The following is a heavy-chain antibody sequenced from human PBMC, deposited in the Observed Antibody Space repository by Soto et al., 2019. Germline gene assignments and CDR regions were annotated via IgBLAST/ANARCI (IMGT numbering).Heavy chain of an antibody. V-gene: IGHV3-23*01. CDR2: IDYSGGTT. CDR1: GLTFSILA. Sequence: GSLRLSCAASGLTFSILAMWWVRQAPGKGLEWVSVIDYSGGTTYYTDSVRGRFIISRDNSKKMLYLQMNRLRAEDTAVYYCEKDATRTSGWYYFDYWGQGALVTVSS. D-gene: IGHD6-19*01. CDR3: EKDATRTSGWYYFDY. J-gene: IGHJ4*02.